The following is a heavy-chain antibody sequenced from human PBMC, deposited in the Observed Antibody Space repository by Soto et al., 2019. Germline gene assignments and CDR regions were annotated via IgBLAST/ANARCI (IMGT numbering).Heavy chain of an antibody. V-gene: IGHV3-9*01. CDR3: AKDPGRGFWYFDL. J-gene: IGHJ2*01. CDR1: GFTFDDYA. CDR2: ISWNSGSI. Sequence: GGSLRLSCAASGFTFDDYAMHWVRQAPGKGLEWVSGISWNSGSIGYADSVKGRFTISRDNAKNSLYLQMNSLRAEDTALYYCAKDPGRGFWYFDLWGRGTLVTVSS.